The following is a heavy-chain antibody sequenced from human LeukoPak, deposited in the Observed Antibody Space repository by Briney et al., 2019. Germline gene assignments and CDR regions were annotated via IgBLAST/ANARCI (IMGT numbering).Heavy chain of an antibody. CDR2: ISWNSGSI. CDR3: AKDMGYSYGYGDAFDI. D-gene: IGHD5-18*01. CDR1: GFTFDDYA. Sequence: GGSLRLSCAASGFTFDDYAMHWVRQAPGKGLEWVSGISWNSGSIGYAESVKGRFTISRDNAKNSLYLQMNSLRSEDMALYYCAKDMGYSYGYGDAFDIWGQGTMVTVSS. J-gene: IGHJ3*02. V-gene: IGHV3-9*03.